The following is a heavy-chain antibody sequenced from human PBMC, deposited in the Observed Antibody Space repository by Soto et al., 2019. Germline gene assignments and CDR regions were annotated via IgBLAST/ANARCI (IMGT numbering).Heavy chain of an antibody. CDR1: GGSIISSRC. CDR3: ARDGIAARPTPDY. J-gene: IGHJ4*02. CDR2: IXXTXXX. Sequence: SEPLSLTCAVSGGSIISSRCWSWVRQPQRKGLXWIXXIXXTXXXXXHXXLESRVTISVGESKNQFSLKPNSVTAAATALYYFARDGIAARPTPDYWGQGTLVTASP. D-gene: IGHD6-6*01. V-gene: IGHV4-4*02.